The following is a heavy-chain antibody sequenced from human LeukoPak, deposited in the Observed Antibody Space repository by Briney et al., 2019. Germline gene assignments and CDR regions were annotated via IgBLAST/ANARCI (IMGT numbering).Heavy chain of an antibody. Sequence: PGGSLRLSCAASGFPFSTYAMSWVRKAPGKGVEWVSAISGSGGGTYYADSVKGRFTISRDNSKNTLYLQMNSLRAEDTAVYYCAHRSSGWSHYYYYMDVWGKGTTVTVSS. CDR1: GFPFSTYA. D-gene: IGHD6-19*01. CDR3: AHRSSGWSHYYYYMDV. V-gene: IGHV3-23*01. J-gene: IGHJ6*03. CDR2: ISGSGGGT.